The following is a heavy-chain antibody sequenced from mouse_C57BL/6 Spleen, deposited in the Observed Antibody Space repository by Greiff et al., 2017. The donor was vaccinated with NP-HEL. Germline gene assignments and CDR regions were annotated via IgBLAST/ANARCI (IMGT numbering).Heavy chain of an antibody. CDR3: ARRGVAGFDY. Sequence: VPGVESGPGLVAPSQSLSITCPVSGFSLTSSGVDWVRQSPGKGLEWLGVIWGVGSTNYNSALKSRLSISKDNSKSQVFLKMNSLQTDDTAMYYCARRGVAGFDYWGQGTTLTVSS. D-gene: IGHD1-1*02. J-gene: IGHJ2*01. V-gene: IGHV2-6*01. CDR2: IWGVGST. CDR1: GFSLTSSG.